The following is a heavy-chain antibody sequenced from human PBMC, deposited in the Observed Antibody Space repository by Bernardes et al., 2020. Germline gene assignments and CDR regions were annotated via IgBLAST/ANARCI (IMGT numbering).Heavy chain of an antibody. D-gene: IGHD2-15*01. V-gene: IGHV4-59*07. CDR2: VFENGNT. Sequence: SDTLYLTCTVSGGSIRSYHWSWIRQSAGKGLEWIGYVFENGNTNYNPSLRSRVTISIDTSNNQFFLNLKSVTAADTAVYYCARRARVGGSHFDNWGQGTQVTVSS. CDR1: GGSIRSYH. CDR3: ARRARVGGSHFDN. J-gene: IGHJ4*02.